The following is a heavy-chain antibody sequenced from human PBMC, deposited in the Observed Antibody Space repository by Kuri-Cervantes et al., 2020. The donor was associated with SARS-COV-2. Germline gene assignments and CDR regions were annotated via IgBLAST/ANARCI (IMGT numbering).Heavy chain of an antibody. CDR1: GGPFSTYA. CDR3: AREGEDIVMVASDYWGQGTLV. CDR2: IIPIFGEA. D-gene: IGHD5-18*01. V-gene: IGHV1-69*13. J-gene: IGHJ4*02. Sequence: SVKVSCKASGGPFSTYAINWVRQAPGQGLEWMGRIIPIFGEANYARKFQGRDTITADESTDTAYMELSSLRSEDTAVYYCAREGEDIVMVASDYWGQGTLVWGQGTLVTVSS.